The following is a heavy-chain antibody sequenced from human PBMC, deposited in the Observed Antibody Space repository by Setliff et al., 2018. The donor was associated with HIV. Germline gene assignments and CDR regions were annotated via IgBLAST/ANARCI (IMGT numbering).Heavy chain of an antibody. CDR3: AKDGDFRNSDYDAFDF. Sequence: PGGSLRLSCAASGFTFSVHGMHWVRQAPGKGLEWVAFINYDESSEYYADSVKGRVSISRDNSKNTVDLQMNSLRLEDTGVYYCAKDGDFRNSDYDAFDFWGQGTMVTVSS. D-gene: IGHD7-27*01. V-gene: IGHV3-30*02. CDR1: GFTFSVHG. CDR2: INYDESSE. J-gene: IGHJ3*01.